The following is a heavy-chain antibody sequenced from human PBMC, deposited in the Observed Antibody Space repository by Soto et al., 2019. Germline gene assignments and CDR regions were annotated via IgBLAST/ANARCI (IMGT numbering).Heavy chain of an antibody. J-gene: IGHJ4*02. D-gene: IGHD3-16*01. CDR2: ISGSGGST. CDR1: GFTFSSYA. Sequence: GGSLRLSCAASGFTFSSYAMSWVRQAPGKGLEWVSAISGSGGSTYYADSVKGRFTISRDNSKNTLYLQMNSLRAEDTAVYYCAKDFTFYDYIWGSFDYWGQGTLVTVSS. CDR3: AKDFTFYDYIWGSFDY. V-gene: IGHV3-23*01.